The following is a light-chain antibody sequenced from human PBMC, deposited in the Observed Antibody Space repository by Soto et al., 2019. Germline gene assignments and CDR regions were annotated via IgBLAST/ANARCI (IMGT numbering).Light chain of an antibody. V-gene: IGLV2-14*01. J-gene: IGLJ2*01. CDR2: EVS. CDR3: SSFSV. CDR1: SSDVGAYIY. Sequence: QSDLTQPASVSGSPGQSITISCTRTSSDVGAYIYVSWYQQHPGKAPKLIIYEVSNRPSGVSNRFSGSKSGNTASLTISGLQAEDEADYYCSSFSVFGGGTKLTVL.